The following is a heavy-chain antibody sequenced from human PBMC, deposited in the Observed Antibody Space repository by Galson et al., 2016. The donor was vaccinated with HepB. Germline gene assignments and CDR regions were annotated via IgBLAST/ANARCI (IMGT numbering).Heavy chain of an antibody. J-gene: IGHJ4*02. V-gene: IGHV3-48*04. D-gene: IGHD1-1*01. CDR3: ARGLEYADY. Sequence: SLRLSCAASGFTFSTYSMNWLRQAPGKGLEWVSHISSGSSNIYYADSVKGRFTVSRDNANNSLYLQMNSLRGDDTAVYFCARGLEYADYWGQGGLVTVSS. CDR2: ISSGSSNI. CDR1: GFTFSTYS.